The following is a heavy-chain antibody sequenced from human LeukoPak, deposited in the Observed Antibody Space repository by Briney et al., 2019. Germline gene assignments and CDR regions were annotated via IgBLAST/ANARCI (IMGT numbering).Heavy chain of an antibody. CDR3: ARDLVRGPDAFDI. CDR2: ISGSGGST. V-gene: IGHV3-23*01. J-gene: IGHJ3*02. D-gene: IGHD2-21*01. Sequence: GGSLRLSCAASGFTFSSFDMSWVRQAPGKGLEWVSAISGSGGSTYYADSVKGRFTISRDNSKNTLYLQMNSLRAEDTAVYYCARDLVRGPDAFDIWGQGTMVTVSS. CDR1: GFTFSSFD.